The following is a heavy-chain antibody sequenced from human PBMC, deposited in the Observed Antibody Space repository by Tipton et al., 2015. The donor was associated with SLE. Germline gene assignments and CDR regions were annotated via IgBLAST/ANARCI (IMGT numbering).Heavy chain of an antibody. D-gene: IGHD6-19*01. CDR3: ARTGSLYSSGWYQ. CDR1: GGSISSSSYY. J-gene: IGHJ4*02. CDR2: IYHSGST. V-gene: IGHV4-39*01. Sequence: LRLSCTVSGGSISSSSYYWGWIRQPPGKGLEWIGSIYHSGSTYYNPSLKSRATISVDPSKNQFSLKLSSVTAADTAVYYCARTGSLYSSGWYQWGQGTLVTVSS.